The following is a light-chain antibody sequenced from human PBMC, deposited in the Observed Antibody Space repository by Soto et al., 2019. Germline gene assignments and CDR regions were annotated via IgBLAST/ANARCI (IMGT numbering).Light chain of an antibody. CDR2: DAS. CDR1: QSVSSD. Sequence: EIVLTQSPSTLSLSPGDRATLSCRASQSVSSDLAWYQQKPGQAPRLLIYDASSRATGIPARFSGSGSGTDFTLTISRLEPEDFAVYYCQRYGSSGTFGQGTKVDI. V-gene: IGKV3-20*01. J-gene: IGKJ1*01. CDR3: QRYGSSGT.